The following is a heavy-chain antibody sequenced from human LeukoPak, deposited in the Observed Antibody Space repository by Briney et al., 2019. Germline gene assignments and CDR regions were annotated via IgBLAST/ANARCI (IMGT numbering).Heavy chain of an antibody. Sequence: PGGSLRLSCAASGFTFSSYWMSWVRQAPGKGLEWVANIKQDGSEKYYVDSVKGRFTISRDNAKNSLYLQMNSLRAEDTAVYYCARDHGRYDFWSGSPLDYWGQGTLVTVSS. D-gene: IGHD3-3*01. CDR2: IKQDGSEK. CDR1: GFTFSSYW. J-gene: IGHJ4*02. V-gene: IGHV3-7*01. CDR3: ARDHGRYDFWSGSPLDY.